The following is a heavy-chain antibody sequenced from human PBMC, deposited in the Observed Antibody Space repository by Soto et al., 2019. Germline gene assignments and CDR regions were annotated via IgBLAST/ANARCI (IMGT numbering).Heavy chain of an antibody. CDR3: AKSNPGPYCSGGSCSHFDY. V-gene: IGHV3-23*01. CDR1: GFTFSSYT. Sequence: WGSLRLSCTASGFTFSSYTMSWVRQAPGKGLEWVSAISSSGGSTYYADSVKGRFTISRDNSKNTLYLQMNSLRAEDTAVYYCAKSNPGPYCSGGSCSHFDYWGQGTLVTVSS. D-gene: IGHD2-15*01. J-gene: IGHJ4*02. CDR2: ISSSGGST.